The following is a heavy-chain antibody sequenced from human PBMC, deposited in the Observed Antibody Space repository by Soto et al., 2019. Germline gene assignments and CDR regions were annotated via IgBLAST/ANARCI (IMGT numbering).Heavy chain of an antibody. CDR2: IVVGSGNT. CDR3: EAVPRSSHYYYGMDV. D-gene: IGHD6-6*01. J-gene: IGHJ6*02. V-gene: IGHV1-58*01. CDR1: GFTFTSSA. Sequence: ASVKVSCKASGFTFTSSAVQWVRQARGQRLEWIGWIVVGSGNTNYAQKFQERVTITRDMSTSTAYMELSSLRSEDTAVYYCEAVPRSSHYYYGMDVWGQGTTVTVSS.